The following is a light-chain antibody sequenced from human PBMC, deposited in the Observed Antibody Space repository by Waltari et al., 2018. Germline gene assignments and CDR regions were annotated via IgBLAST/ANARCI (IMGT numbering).Light chain of an antibody. J-gene: IGKJ1*01. CDR3: QKYGRLPAT. CDR2: DAS. V-gene: IGKV3-20*01. CDR1: QSVSRT. Sequence: EIVLTQSPGTLSLSPGERATLSCRASQSVSRTLAWYQQKPGQAPRLLIYDASTRATGIADRFSGSGSWTDFSLTISRLEPEDFAVYYCQKYGRLPATFGQGTKVEIK.